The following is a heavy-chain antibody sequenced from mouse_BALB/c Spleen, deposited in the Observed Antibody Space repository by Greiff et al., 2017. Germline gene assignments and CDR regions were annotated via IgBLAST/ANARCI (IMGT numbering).Heavy chain of an antibody. D-gene: IGHD2-14*01. V-gene: IGHV5-6*01. Sequence: EVKVVESGGDLVKPGGSLKLSCAASGFTFSSYGMSWVRQTPDKRLEWVATISSGGSYTYYPDSVKGRVTISRDNAKNTLYLQMSSLKSEDTAMYYCARHGGTIGTRYYAMDYWGQGTSVTVSS. CDR1: GFTFSSYG. J-gene: IGHJ4*01. CDR2: ISSGGSYT. CDR3: ARHGGTIGTRYYAMDY.